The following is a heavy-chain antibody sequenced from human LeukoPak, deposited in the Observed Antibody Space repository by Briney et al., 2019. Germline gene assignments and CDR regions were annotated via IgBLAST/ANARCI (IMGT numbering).Heavy chain of an antibody. CDR1: GYTFTGYY. CDR3: ARESGFYASGSRY. CDR2: INPNSGNT. J-gene: IGHJ4*02. Sequence: GASVKVSCKASGYTFTGYYMHWVRQAPGQGLEWMGWINPNSGNTGYAQKFQGRVTMTRSTSINTAYMELSSLRSEDTAIYYCARESGFYASGSRYWGQGTLVTVSS. D-gene: IGHD3-10*01. V-gene: IGHV1-8*02.